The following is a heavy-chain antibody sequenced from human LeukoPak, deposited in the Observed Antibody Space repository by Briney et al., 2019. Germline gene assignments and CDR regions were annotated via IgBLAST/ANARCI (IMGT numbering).Heavy chain of an antibody. CDR2: INPSGST. CDR1: GGSFSGYY. Sequence: PSETLSLTCAVYGGSFSGYYWSWIPQPPGKGLQWIGEINPSGSTNYNPSLKSRVTISVDTSKNHFSLNLSSVTAADTALYYCATRDYWGQGTLVTVSS. V-gene: IGHV4-34*01. J-gene: IGHJ4*02. CDR3: ATRDY.